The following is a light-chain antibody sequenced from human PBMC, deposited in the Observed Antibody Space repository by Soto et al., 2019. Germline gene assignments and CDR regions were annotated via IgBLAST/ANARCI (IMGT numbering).Light chain of an antibody. CDR3: SSYIEGSHYV. CDR1: SSDVGAYNY. J-gene: IGLJ1*01. V-gene: IGLV2-14*01. CDR2: EVS. Sequence: QSALTQPASVSASPGQSITISCTGTSSDVGAYNYVSWYQQHPGKAPKLMIYEVSNRPSGVSNRFSGSKSGNTASLTISGLQAEDEADYYCSSYIEGSHYVFGNGTKVTV.